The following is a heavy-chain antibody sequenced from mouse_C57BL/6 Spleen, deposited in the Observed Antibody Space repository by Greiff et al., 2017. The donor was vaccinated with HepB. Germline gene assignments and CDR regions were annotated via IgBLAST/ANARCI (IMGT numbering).Heavy chain of an antibody. J-gene: IGHJ4*01. CDR1: GFTFSSYA. V-gene: IGHV5-4*01. CDR2: ISDGGSYT. CDR3: ARDGYYGSSHYYAMDY. D-gene: IGHD1-1*01. Sequence: VMLVESGGGLVKPGGSLKLSCAASGFTFSSYAMSWVRQTPEKRLEWVATISDGGSYTYYPDNVKGRFTISRDNAKNNLYLQMSHLKSEDTAMYYCARDGYYGSSHYYAMDYWGQGTSVTVSS.